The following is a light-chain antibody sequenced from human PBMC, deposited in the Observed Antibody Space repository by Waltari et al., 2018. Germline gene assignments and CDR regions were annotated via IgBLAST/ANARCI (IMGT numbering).Light chain of an antibody. V-gene: IGKV1-5*03. CDR2: KTS. CDR3: QQYKTYPKT. Sequence: ASVGDRVTIACRASHTLDNWLAWYQQKPGEAPKLLIYKTSNLQGGVPSRFSGSGYGTEFTLTIHYLLPDDFGTYYCQQYKTYPKTFGQGTKVEIK. CDR1: HTLDNW. J-gene: IGKJ1*01.